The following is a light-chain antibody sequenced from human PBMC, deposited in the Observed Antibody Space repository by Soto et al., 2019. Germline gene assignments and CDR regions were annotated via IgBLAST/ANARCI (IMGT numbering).Light chain of an antibody. J-gene: IGKJ4*01. CDR3: QQRVNWPHT. V-gene: IGKV3-11*01. CDR1: QSVSDY. Sequence: ETVLTQSPARLSLSPGERATLSCRAGQSVSDYLAWYQQKPDQPPRLLFFDASNRVTGVPARFSAGGSGTDFTLIISNLEPEDFAVYYCQQRVNWPHTFGGGTKVEI. CDR2: DAS.